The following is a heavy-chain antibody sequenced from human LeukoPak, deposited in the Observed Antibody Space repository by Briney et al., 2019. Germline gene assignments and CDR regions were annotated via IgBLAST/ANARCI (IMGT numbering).Heavy chain of an antibody. CDR2: ISYDGSNK. V-gene: IGHV3-30-3*01. CDR1: GFTLSSYA. CDR3: ARVSTPNYDILTGYPFYGMDV. J-gene: IGHJ6*02. D-gene: IGHD3-9*01. Sequence: GGSLRLSCAASGFTLSSYAMHWVRQAPGKGLEWVAVISYDGSNKYYADSVKGRFTISRDNSKNTLYLQMNSLRAEDTAVYYCARVSTPNYDILTGYPFYGMDVWGQGTTVTVSS.